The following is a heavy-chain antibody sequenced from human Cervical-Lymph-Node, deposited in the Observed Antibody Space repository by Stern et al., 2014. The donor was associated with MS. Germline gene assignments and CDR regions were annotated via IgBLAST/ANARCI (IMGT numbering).Heavy chain of an antibody. CDR1: GYIFTDYY. V-gene: IGHV1-2*02. CDR2: INPKSGGT. J-gene: IGHJ5*02. Sequence: VQLVESGAEVEKPGASVKVSCKASGYIFTDYYLHWVRQAPGQGLEWMGRINPKSGGTSYDQSFQGRVTLTRDTSITTAYMDLSRLTSDDTAVYYCTRALRIADRPSPGGHWFDPWGQGTLVIVSS. D-gene: IGHD6-6*01. CDR3: TRALRIADRPSPGGHWFDP.